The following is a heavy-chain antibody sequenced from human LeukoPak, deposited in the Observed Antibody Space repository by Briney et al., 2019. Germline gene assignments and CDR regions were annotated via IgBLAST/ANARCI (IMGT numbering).Heavy chain of an antibody. Sequence: ASVKVSFKASGYMFTSYYMHWVRQAPGQGLEWMGIINPSGGSTTYAQKFQGRVTLTRDTSTSTVYMELSSLRSEDTALYYCARTADGSKTPVFDYWGQGTLVIASS. CDR2: INPSGGST. J-gene: IGHJ4*02. D-gene: IGHD4-23*01. CDR3: ARTADGSKTPVFDY. V-gene: IGHV1-46*01. CDR1: GYMFTSYY.